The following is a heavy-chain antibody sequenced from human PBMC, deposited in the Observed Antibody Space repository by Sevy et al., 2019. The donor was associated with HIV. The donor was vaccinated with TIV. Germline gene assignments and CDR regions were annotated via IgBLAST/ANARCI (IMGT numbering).Heavy chain of an antibody. D-gene: IGHD6-13*01. Sequence: ASVKVSCKTSGGTFSGYSISWLRQAPGQGLEWMGGIIAISGTTNYLQRFQGRITITADVSTRTVYMELRSLRIDDTAIYFCARDRDRGYFDPWGQGTLVTASS. CDR3: ARDRDRGYFDP. CDR2: IIAISGTT. J-gene: IGHJ5*02. CDR1: GGTFSGYS. V-gene: IGHV1-69*13.